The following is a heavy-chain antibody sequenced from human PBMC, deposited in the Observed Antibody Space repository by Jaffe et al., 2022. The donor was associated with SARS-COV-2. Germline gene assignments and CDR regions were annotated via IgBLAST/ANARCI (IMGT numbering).Heavy chain of an antibody. CDR2: IYYSGST. CDR3: ARLQELGIRFLEGTGDGGMDV. Sequence: QLQLQESGPGLVKPSETLSLTCTVSGGSISSSSYYWGWIRQPPGKGLEWIGSIYYSGSTYYNPSLKSRVTISVDTSKNQFSLKLSSVTAADTAVYYCARLQELGIRFLEGTGDGGMDVWGQGTTVTVSS. V-gene: IGHV4-39*01. J-gene: IGHJ6*02. CDR1: GGSISSSSYY. D-gene: IGHD3-3*01.